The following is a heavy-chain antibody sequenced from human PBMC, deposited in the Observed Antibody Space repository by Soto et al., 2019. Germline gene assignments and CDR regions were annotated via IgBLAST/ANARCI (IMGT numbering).Heavy chain of an antibody. J-gene: IGHJ5*02. D-gene: IGHD6-13*01. CDR2: ISAYNGNT. CDR3: ARWGWVPAAGTISFWFDP. CDR1: GYTFTSYG. V-gene: IGHV1-18*01. Sequence: QVQLVQSGAEVKKPGASVKVSCKASGYTFTSYGISWVRQAPGQGLEWMGWISAYNGNTNYAQKLQGRVTMTTDTATSTAYMELRRLRADDTGVYYCARWGWVPAAGTISFWFDPWGQGTLVTVS.